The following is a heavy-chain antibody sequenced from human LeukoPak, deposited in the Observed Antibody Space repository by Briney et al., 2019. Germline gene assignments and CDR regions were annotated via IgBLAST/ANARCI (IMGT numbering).Heavy chain of an antibody. CDR3: ARGDIDY. Sequence: ASVKVSCKASGYTFTTYYMPWVRQVPGQGLEWMGVLNPSGGSASYAQNFQGRVTMTRDTSTSTVYMELSSLRSEDTAVYYCARGDIDYWGQGTLVTVSS. J-gene: IGHJ4*02. CDR2: LNPSGGSA. CDR1: GYTFTTYY. V-gene: IGHV1-46*01. D-gene: IGHD2-15*01.